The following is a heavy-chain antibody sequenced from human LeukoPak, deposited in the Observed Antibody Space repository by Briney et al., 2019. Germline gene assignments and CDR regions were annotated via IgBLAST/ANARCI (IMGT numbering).Heavy chain of an antibody. J-gene: IGHJ6*03. CDR1: GFTFTSYT. V-gene: IGHV3-21*01. CDR2: ISSTTNYI. CDR3: ARDGGGDWSYYYYIDL. Sequence: GGSLRLSCAASGFTFTSYTMNWVRQAPGKGLEWVASISSTTNYIYYGESMKGRFTISRDNAENSLYLKMTSLRVEDTAVYYCARDGGGDWSYYYYIDLWGKGPAVTVSS. D-gene: IGHD3-16*01.